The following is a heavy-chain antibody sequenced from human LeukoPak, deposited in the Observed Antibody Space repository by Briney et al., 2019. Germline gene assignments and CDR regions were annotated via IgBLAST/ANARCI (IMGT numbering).Heavy chain of an antibody. D-gene: IGHD3-22*01. CDR2: IWYDGSNK. J-gene: IGHJ4*02. V-gene: IGHV3-33*01. CDR3: ARVLNYYDSSGYDFSY. Sequence: PGRSLRLLWAASGFTFRNDGMDGVRQAPGKGLEWVAVIWYDGSNKYYADSVKGRFTISRDNSKNTLYLQMNSLRAEDTAVYYCARVLNYYDSSGYDFSYWGQ. CDR1: GFTFRNDG.